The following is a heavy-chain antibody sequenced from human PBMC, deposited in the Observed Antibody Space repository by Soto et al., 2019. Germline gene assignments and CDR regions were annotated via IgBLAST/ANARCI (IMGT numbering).Heavy chain of an antibody. V-gene: IGHV1-2*02. CDR2: INPNSGGT. D-gene: IGHD3-9*01. J-gene: IGHJ6*02. Sequence: ASVKVSCKASGYTFTGYYMHWVRQAPRQGLEWMGWINPNSGGTNYPQKFQGRVTMTRDTSISTAYMELSRLRSDDAAVYYCATLGADIDILTLGDYYYGMDVWGQGTTVTVSS. CDR3: ATLGADIDILTLGDYYYGMDV. CDR1: GYTFTGYY.